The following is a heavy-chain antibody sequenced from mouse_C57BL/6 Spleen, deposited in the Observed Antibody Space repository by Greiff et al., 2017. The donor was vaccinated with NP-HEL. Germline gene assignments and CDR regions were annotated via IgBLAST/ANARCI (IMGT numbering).Heavy chain of an antibody. J-gene: IGHJ2*01. V-gene: IGHV5-4*03. CDR3: ARAYGYDGGGYFDY. CDR1: GFTFSSYA. D-gene: IGHD2-2*01. CDR2: ISDGGSYT. Sequence: EVMLVESGGGLVKPGGSLKLSCAASGFTFSSYAMSWVRQTPEKRLEWVATISDGGSYTYYPDNVKGRFTISRDNAKNNLYLQMSHLKSEDTAMYYCARAYGYDGGGYFDYWGQGTTLTVSS.